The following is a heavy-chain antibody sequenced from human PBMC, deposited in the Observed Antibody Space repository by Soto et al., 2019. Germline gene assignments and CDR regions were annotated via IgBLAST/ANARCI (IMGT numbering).Heavy chain of an antibody. V-gene: IGHV3-15*07. D-gene: IGHD3-22*01. CDR2: IKSKTDGGTP. J-gene: IGHJ4*01. Sequence: LPNAASGLNFKNAWINCVLQAKGKGLEWVGRIKSKTDGGTPDYAAPVKGRFAISGDDSKNMVYLQMNSLKTEDTGIYYCXTDSYSSIIVVRFDYWGHGTLVTVSS. CDR3: XTDSYSSIIVVRFDY. CDR1: GLNFKNAW.